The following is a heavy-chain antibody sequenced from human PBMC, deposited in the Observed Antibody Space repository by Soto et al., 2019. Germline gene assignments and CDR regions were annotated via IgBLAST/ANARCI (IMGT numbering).Heavy chain of an antibody. CDR2: ISAYNGNT. J-gene: IGHJ6*02. Sequence: QVQLVQSGAEVKKPGASVKVSCKASGYTFTSYGISWVRQAPGQGLEWMGWISAYNGNTNYAQKLQGRVTMTTDTSTSTAYMELRSLRSDDTAVYYCARDSPHLGDWLQKFIYYYGMDVWGQGTTVTVSS. CDR1: GYTFTSYG. V-gene: IGHV1-18*01. D-gene: IGHD3-9*01. CDR3: ARDSPHLGDWLQKFIYYYGMDV.